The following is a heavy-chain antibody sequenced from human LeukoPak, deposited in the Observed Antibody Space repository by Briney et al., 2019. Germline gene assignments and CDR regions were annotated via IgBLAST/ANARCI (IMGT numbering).Heavy chain of an antibody. V-gene: IGHV4-4*02. CDR3: AGLVGRYSSGLYYYYFDY. CDR1: GDSIDSLDL. J-gene: IGHJ4*02. D-gene: IGHD3-22*01. Sequence: SETLSLTCTVSGDSIDSLDLWSWVRQPPGKGLEWIGEMYLSGTTHSNPSVKSRVTISIDKSKNQFYLNLSSVTAADTAVYYCAGLVGRYSSGLYYYYFDYWGQGTLVTVSS. CDR2: MYLSGTT.